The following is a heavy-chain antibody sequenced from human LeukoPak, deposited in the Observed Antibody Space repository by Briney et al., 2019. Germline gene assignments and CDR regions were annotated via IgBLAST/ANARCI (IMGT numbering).Heavy chain of an antibody. CDR3: AGVGDFMYYFDY. D-gene: IGHD2-21*02. J-gene: IGHJ4*02. Sequence: GSSVKVSCKASGGTFSSYAISWVRQAPGQGLEWMGGIIPIFGTANYAQKSQGRVTITADESTSTAYMELSSLRSDDTAVYYCAGVGDFMYYFDYWGQGTLVTVSS. CDR1: GGTFSSYA. CDR2: IIPIFGTA. V-gene: IGHV1-69*01.